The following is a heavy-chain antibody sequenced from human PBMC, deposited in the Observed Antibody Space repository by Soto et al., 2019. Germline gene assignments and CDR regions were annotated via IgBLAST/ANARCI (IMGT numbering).Heavy chain of an antibody. CDR3: ARAKDRAGHFDY. CDR2: TYYRSKWCN. D-gene: IGHD5-18*01. Sequence: SQTLSLTCAISGDSVSSSSAAWSWIRQSPSRGLEWLGRTYYRSKWCNDSAVSVRSRITVNPDTSKNQFSLQLNSVTPEDTAVYYCARAKDRAGHFDYWGQGSLVTVS. V-gene: IGHV6-1*01. CDR1: GDSVSSSSAA. J-gene: IGHJ4*02.